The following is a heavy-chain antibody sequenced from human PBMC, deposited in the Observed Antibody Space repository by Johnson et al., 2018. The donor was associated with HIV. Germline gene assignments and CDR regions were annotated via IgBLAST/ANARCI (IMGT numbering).Heavy chain of an antibody. CDR1: GFSFSNYY. CDR3: AKDRRQGGSNPDAFDL. V-gene: IGHV3-11*04. J-gene: IGHJ3*01. D-gene: IGHD1-26*01. CDR2: ISSSGSTI. Sequence: QMQLVESGGGLVKPGGSLRLSCAASGFSFSNYYMSWIRQAPGEGLNWISYISSSGSTIYYADSVTGRFTISRDNAKNLLFLQMNSLTADDTAVYYCAKDRRQGGSNPDAFDLWGQGTMVTVSS.